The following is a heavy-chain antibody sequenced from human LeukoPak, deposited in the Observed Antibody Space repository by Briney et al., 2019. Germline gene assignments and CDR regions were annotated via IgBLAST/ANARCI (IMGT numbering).Heavy chain of an antibody. CDR3: ARAQAVAGTGGFDP. CDR1: GFTFNNYW. D-gene: IGHD6-19*01. J-gene: IGHJ5*02. CDR2: VNSDGSST. Sequence: GGSLRLSCAASGFTFNNYWMHWVRQAPGKGLVWVSRVNSDGSSTSYADSVKGRFTISRDNAKNAVYLQMKSLRDDDTAVYYCARAQAVAGTGGFDPWGQGTLVTVSS. V-gene: IGHV3-74*01.